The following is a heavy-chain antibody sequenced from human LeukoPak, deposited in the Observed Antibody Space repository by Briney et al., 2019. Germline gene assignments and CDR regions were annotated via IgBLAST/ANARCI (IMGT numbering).Heavy chain of an antibody. Sequence: GGSLTLSCAASGFMFSNYWMNWVRQAPGKGLEWVANIYQDGSKKNYVDSVKGRFTISRDNAKNSLYLQMNSLRAEDTAVYYCASQASYDFWSGYNYGMDVWGQGATVTVSS. CDR3: ASQASYDFWSGYNYGMDV. J-gene: IGHJ6*02. D-gene: IGHD3-3*01. CDR1: GFMFSNYW. CDR2: IYQDGSKK. V-gene: IGHV3-7*01.